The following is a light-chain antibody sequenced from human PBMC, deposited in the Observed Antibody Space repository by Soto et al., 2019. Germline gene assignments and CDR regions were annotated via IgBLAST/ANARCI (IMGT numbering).Light chain of an antibody. J-gene: IGKJ4*01. Sequence: EIVLTQSPATLSLSPGERATLSCRASQSVSSSLAWYQQKPGQAPRLLIYDASNRATGIPARFSGRGSGTDFTLTISSLEPEDFAVYYCQQRSNWPPLTFGGGTKVEIK. CDR1: QSVSSS. V-gene: IGKV3-11*01. CDR3: QQRSNWPPLT. CDR2: DAS.